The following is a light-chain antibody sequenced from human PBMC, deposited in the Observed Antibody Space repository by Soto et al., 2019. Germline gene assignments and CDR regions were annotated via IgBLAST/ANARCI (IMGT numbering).Light chain of an antibody. J-gene: IGLJ3*02. Sequence: QSALTQPASVSGSPGQSITISCTGTSSDVGSYNLVSWYQQHPGKAPKLMIYEDSKRPSGVSNRFSGSKSGNTASLTISGLQAEDAADYYCCSYAGSYTLVFGGGTKLTVL. CDR1: SSDVGSYNL. CDR2: EDS. V-gene: IGLV2-23*01. CDR3: CSYAGSYTLV.